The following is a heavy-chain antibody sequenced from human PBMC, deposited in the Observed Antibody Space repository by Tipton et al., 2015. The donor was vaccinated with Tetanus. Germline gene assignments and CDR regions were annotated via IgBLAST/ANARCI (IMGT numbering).Heavy chain of an antibody. CDR3: ARDLGTSGFH. J-gene: IGHJ4*02. CDR1: GDSIRRSY. D-gene: IGHD1-7*01. CDR2: IFHSGST. Sequence: GLVKPSETLSLTCTVSGDSIRRSYWSWIRQPPGKGLEWIGHIFHSGSTNYNPSLKSRVTMSIDTSERQFSLKLTSVTSADTAVYYCARDLGTSGFHWGQGTLVTVSS. V-gene: IGHV4-59*01.